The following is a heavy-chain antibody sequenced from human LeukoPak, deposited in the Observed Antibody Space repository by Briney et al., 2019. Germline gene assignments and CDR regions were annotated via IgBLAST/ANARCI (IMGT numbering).Heavy chain of an antibody. D-gene: IGHD6-19*01. J-gene: IGHJ4*02. V-gene: IGHV3-74*01. CDR3: ARGQWLVRGYFDY. CDR1: GFTFSSYW. Sequence: GGSLRLSCAASGFTFSSYWMDWVRQAPGKGLVWVSRINSDGSSTSYADSVKGRFTISRDNAKNTLYLQMNSLRAEDTAVYYCARGQWLVRGYFDYWGQGTLVTVSS. CDR2: INSDGSST.